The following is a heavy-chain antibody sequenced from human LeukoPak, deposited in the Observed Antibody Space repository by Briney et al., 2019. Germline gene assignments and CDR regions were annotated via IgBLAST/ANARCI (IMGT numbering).Heavy chain of an antibody. J-gene: IGHJ6*03. CDR2: IYYSGST. CDR1: GGSLSSSSYY. D-gene: IGHD4-17*01. V-gene: IGHV4-39*07. Sequence: SETLSLTCTVSGGSLSSSSYYWGWIRQPPGKGLELIGRIYYSGSTYYNPSLKSRVTISVDKSKYQFSLKLSSVTAADTAVYYCARGWKDYGDYADYYYYYMDVWGKGTTVTVSS. CDR3: ARGWKDYGDYADYYYYYMDV.